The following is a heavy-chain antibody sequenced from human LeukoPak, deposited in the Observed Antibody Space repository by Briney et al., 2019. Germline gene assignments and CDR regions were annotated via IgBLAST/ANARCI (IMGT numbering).Heavy chain of an antibody. V-gene: IGHV3-53*05. CDR2: IYSGGFT. Sequence: GGSLRLSCAASGFTVSDNYMSWVRQAPGKGLEWVPVIYSGGFTYYADSVKGRFTISRDNSKNTLYLQMNSLRAEDTAVYYCAKDLGSRRGAFDIWGQGTMVTVSS. CDR1: GFTVSDNY. CDR3: AKDLGSRRGAFDI. D-gene: IGHD2-15*01. J-gene: IGHJ3*02.